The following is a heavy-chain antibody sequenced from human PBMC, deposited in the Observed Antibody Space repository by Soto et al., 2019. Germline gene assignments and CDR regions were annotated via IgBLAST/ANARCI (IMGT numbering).Heavy chain of an antibody. CDR3: ARDWYYYDSSGYYSYYYYGMDV. J-gene: IGHJ6*02. CDR2: ISSSSSTI. CDR1: GFTFSSYS. Sequence: GGSLRLSCAASGFTFSSYSMNWVRQAPGKGLEWVSYISSSSSTIYYADSVKGRFTISRDNAKNSLYLQMNSLRDEDTAVYYCARDWYYYDSSGYYSYYYYGMDVWGQGTTVTVSS. V-gene: IGHV3-48*02. D-gene: IGHD3-22*01.